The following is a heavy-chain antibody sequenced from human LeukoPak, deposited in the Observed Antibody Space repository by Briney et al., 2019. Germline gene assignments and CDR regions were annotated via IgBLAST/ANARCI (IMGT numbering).Heavy chain of an antibody. V-gene: IGHV3-30-3*01. CDR2: ISYDGSNK. CDR1: GFTFSSYA. Sequence: GGSLRLSCAASGFTFSSYAMHWVRQAPGKGLEWVAVISYDGSNKYYADSVKGRFTISRDNSKNTLYLQMNSLRAEDTAVYYCATGPYDFWSGYFDYWSQGTLVTVSS. D-gene: IGHD3-3*01. CDR3: ATGPYDFWSGYFDY. J-gene: IGHJ4*02.